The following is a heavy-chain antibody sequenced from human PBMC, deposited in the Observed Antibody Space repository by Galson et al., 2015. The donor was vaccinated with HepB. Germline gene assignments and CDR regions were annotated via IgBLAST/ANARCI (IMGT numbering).Heavy chain of an antibody. CDR3: ARIAAAGTGWFDP. D-gene: IGHD6-13*01. CDR1: GYTFTGYY. V-gene: IGHV1-2*04. J-gene: IGHJ5*02. Sequence: SVKVSCKASGYTFTGYYMHWVRQAPGQGLEWMGWINPNSGGTNYAQKFQGWVTMTRDTSISTAYMELSRLRSDDTAVYYCARIAAAGTGWFDPWGQGTLVTVSS. CDR2: INPNSGGT.